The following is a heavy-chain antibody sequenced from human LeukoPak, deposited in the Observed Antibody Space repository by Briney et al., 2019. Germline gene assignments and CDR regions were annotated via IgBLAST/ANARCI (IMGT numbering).Heavy chain of an antibody. CDR3: ARDEALAGEMATILDY. CDR1: GFTFSDYY. V-gene: IGHV3-11*04. J-gene: IGHJ4*02. D-gene: IGHD5-24*01. CDR2: ISSSGSTI. Sequence: PGGSLRLSCAASGFTFSDYYMSWIRQAPGKGLEWVSYISSSGSTIYYADSVKGRFTISRDNAKNTLYLQMNSLRAEDTAVYYCARDEALAGEMATILDYWGQGTLVTVSS.